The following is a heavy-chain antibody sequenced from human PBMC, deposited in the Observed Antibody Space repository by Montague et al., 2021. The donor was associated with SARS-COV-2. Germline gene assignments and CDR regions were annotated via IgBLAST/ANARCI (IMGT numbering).Heavy chain of an antibody. V-gene: IGHV6-1*01. CDR3: ARTSASSDY. J-gene: IGHJ4*02. D-gene: IGHD1-26*01. Sequence: NDYAVSVKSRITINPDTSKNQISLQLNSVTPEDTAVYYCARTSASSDYWGQGTLATVSS. CDR2: N.